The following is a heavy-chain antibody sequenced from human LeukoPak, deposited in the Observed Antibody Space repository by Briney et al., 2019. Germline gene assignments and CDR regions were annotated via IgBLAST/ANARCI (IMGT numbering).Heavy chain of an antibody. CDR2: MNRDGSEK. V-gene: IGHV3-7*01. CDR3: ARDNQWWEPRHSYFDY. J-gene: IGHJ4*02. CDR1: RFIFSNYW. D-gene: IGHD1-26*01. Sequence: PGGSLRLSCAASRFIFSNYWMSWVRQAPGKGLEWVANMNRDGSEKNYVDSMKGRFTISRDNAKNLLYLQMNSLRVEDTAVYYCARDNQWWEPRHSYFDYWGQGTLVTVSS.